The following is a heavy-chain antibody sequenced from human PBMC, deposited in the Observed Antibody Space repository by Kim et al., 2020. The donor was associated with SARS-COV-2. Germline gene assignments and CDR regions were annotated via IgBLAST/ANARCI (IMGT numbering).Heavy chain of an antibody. CDR1: GFTFGDYA. J-gene: IGHJ4*02. V-gene: IGHV3-49*03. CDR2: IRSKAYGGTT. CDR3: TRVLKVKVLRYFDWLYFFDY. D-gene: IGHD3-9*01. Sequence: GGSLRLSCTASGFTFGDYAMSWFRQAPGKGLEWVGFIRSKAYGGTTEYAASVKGRFTISRDDSKSIAYLQMNSLKTEDTAVYYCTRVLKVKVLRYFDWLYFFDYWGQGTLVTVSS.